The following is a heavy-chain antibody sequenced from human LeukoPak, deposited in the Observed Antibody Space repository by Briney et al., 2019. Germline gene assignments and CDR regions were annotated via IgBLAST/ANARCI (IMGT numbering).Heavy chain of an antibody. V-gene: IGHV1-58*01. CDR3: APAKVGATSDY. CDR1: GFTFTSSA. CDR2: IIVGSGNT. D-gene: IGHD1-26*01. Sequence: GASVKVSCKASGFTFTSSAVQWVRQARGQRLEWLGWIIVGSGNTNYAQKLQERVTITRDMSKSTAYMKLSSLRSEDTAVYYCAPAKVGATSDYWGQGTLVTVSS. J-gene: IGHJ4*02.